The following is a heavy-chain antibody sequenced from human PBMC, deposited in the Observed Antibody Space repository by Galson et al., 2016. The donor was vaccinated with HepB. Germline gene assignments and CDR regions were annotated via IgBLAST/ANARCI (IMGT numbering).Heavy chain of an antibody. Sequence: SLRLSCAASGFTVSNNYMRWVRQAPGKGLEWVSLIYSGGSTYYADSVKGRFTISRDSSKSTLYLQMNSLRAEDTAVYYCARDDFWTGPPSASFSFDYWGQGTLVTVSS. CDR1: GFTVSNNY. CDR3: ARDDFWTGPPSASFSFDY. CDR2: IYSGGST. D-gene: IGHD3/OR15-3a*01. J-gene: IGHJ4*02. V-gene: IGHV3-66*01.